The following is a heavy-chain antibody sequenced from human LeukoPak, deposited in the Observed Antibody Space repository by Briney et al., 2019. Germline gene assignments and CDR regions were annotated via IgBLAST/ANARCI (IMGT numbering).Heavy chain of an antibody. CDR1: GNYW. Sequence: PGGSLRLSCAASGNYWMHWVRQAPGKGLVWVSHINSDGSWTSYADSVKGRFTISRDNSRNILYLQMNSLRAEDTAIYYCAKDFGGSDYDWYFDLWGRGTVVTVSS. CDR2: INSDGSWT. D-gene: IGHD1-26*01. CDR3: AKDFGGSDYDWYFDL. V-gene: IGHV3-74*01. J-gene: IGHJ2*01.